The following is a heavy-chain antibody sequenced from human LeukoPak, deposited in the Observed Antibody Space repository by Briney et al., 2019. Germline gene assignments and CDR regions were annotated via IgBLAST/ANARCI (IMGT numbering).Heavy chain of an antibody. Sequence: SQTLSLTCAISGDSVSSDSAAWNWIRQSPSRGLEWLGRTYYRSKWYNDYAVSVKSRITISPDTPKNLFSLQLNSVTPEDTAVYYCARQWPNYYNGMDVWGQGTTVTVSS. V-gene: IGHV6-1*01. J-gene: IGHJ6*02. CDR1: GDSVSSDSAA. CDR2: TYYRSKWYN. CDR3: ARQWPNYYNGMDV. D-gene: IGHD6-19*01.